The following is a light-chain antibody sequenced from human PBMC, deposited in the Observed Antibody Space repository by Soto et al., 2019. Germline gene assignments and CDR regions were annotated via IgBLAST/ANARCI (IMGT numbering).Light chain of an antibody. CDR1: QGIYNY. V-gene: IGKV1-39*01. Sequence: DIQLTQSPSFLSASVGDGVTITCRASQGIYNYLSWYQQEPGKAPKLLIYDASSLQSGVPPRFSGSGSGTDFTLSINSLQPEDFATYYCQQTYSTPLTFGGGTKVDIK. CDR2: DAS. CDR3: QQTYSTPLT. J-gene: IGKJ4*01.